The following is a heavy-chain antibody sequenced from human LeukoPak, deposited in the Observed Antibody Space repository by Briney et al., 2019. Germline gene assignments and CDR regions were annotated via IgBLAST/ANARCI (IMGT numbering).Heavy chain of an antibody. V-gene: IGHV4-4*07. CDR3: ARDFRCSGGSCYSDAFDI. Sequence: PSETLSLTCTVSGGSISSYYWSWIRQPAGKGLEWIGRIYTSGSTNYNPYLKSRVTMPVDTSKNQFSLKLSSVTAADTAVYYCARDFRCSGGSCYSDAFDIWGQGTMVTVSS. CDR2: IYTSGST. D-gene: IGHD2-15*01. CDR1: GGSISSYY. J-gene: IGHJ3*02.